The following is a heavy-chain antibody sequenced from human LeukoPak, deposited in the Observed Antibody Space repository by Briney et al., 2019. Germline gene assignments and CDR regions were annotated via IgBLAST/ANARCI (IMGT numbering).Heavy chain of an antibody. CDR3: ARNNGMDV. V-gene: IGHV4-31*03. Sequence: NPSETLSLTCTVSGGSISSGGYYWSWIRQHPGKGLEWIGYIYYSGSTYYNPSLKSRVTISVDTSKNQFSLKLSSVTAADTALYHCARNNGMDVWGQGTTVIVSS. CDR2: IYYSGST. CDR1: GGSISSGGYY. J-gene: IGHJ6*02.